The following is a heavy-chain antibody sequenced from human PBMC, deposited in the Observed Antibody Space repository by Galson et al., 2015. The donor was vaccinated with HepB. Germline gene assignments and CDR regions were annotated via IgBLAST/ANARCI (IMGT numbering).Heavy chain of an antibody. CDR2: INHSGST. D-gene: IGHD5-18*01. V-gene: IGHV4-34*01. CDR1: GGSFSGSY. CDR3: ARVLGSGPWRNIKGYIRGKYFDY. J-gene: IGHJ4*02. Sequence: LTCAVSGGSFSGSYWRWLRQPPGKGLEWIGEINHSGSTNYKPSLKSRVTMSVDTSKNQFYLKLSSVNAADTAVYYWARVLGSGPWRNIKGYIRGKYFDYWGQGTLVTVSS.